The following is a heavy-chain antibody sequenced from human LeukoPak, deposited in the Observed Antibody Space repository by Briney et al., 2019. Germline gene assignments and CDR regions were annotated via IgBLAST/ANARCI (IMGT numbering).Heavy chain of an antibody. V-gene: IGHV3-23*01. D-gene: IGHD3-22*01. Sequence: GESLRLSCAASGFTFSSYAMSWVRQAPGKGLEWVSAISSSGGSTYYADSVKGRFTISRDNSKNTLYLQMNSLRAEDTAVYYCAKERYYDSSGYYRFDYWGQGTLVTVSS. J-gene: IGHJ4*02. CDR2: ISSSGGST. CDR3: AKERYYDSSGYYRFDY. CDR1: GFTFSSYA.